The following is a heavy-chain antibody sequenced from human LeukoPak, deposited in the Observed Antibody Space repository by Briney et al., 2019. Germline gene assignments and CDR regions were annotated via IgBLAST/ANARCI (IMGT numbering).Heavy chain of an antibody. Sequence: VPSVKVSCKASGYTFTSNYMHWVRQAPGQGPEWMGVISPSGASTTYAQTFQGRVTLTRDMSTSTDYLELSSLRSEDTAVYYCARDNSVRDEAWWFSPWGQGTLVTVSS. CDR2: ISPSGAST. CDR1: GYTFTSNY. D-gene: IGHD5-24*01. J-gene: IGHJ5*02. V-gene: IGHV1-46*01. CDR3: ARDNSVRDEAWWFSP.